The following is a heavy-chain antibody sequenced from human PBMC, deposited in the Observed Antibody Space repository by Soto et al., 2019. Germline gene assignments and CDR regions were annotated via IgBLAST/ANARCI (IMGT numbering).Heavy chain of an antibody. CDR2: IIPAFGTT. Sequence: QVQLVQSGAAVSKPGSSVKVSCKASGGTFGIYAIGWVRQAPGQGLEWMGGIIPAFGTTKNAQKFQDRDDMTAAESTNTGYMELRALRFDDTAVYYCARVPRQILYGPTRNGMDVWGQGTTVIVSS. D-gene: IGHD3-10*01. CDR3: ARVPRQILYGPTRNGMDV. CDR1: GGTFGIYA. J-gene: IGHJ6*02. V-gene: IGHV1-69*01.